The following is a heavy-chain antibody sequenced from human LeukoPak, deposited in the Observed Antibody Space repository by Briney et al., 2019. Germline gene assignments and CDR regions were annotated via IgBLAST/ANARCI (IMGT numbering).Heavy chain of an antibody. Sequence: PGGSLRLPCAASGSTFNNYGMHWVRQAPGKGLEWVAFIRYDGSNKYYADSVKGRFTISRDNSKNTLSLQMNSLRAEDTAFYYCAKDMRYGDYTFDYWGQGTLVTVSS. CDR3: AKDMRYGDYTFDY. D-gene: IGHD4-17*01. J-gene: IGHJ4*02. V-gene: IGHV3-30*02. CDR2: IRYDGSNK. CDR1: GSTFNNYG.